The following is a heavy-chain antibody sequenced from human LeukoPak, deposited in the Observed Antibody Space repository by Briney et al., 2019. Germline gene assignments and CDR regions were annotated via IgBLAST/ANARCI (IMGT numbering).Heavy chain of an antibody. CDR3: ARDRVRGYYFDY. Sequence: PSETLSLTCTVSGGSISSGGYYWSWIRQPPGKGLEWIGYIYYSGSTYYNPSLKSRVTISVDTSKNQFSLKLSSVTAADTAVYYCARDRVRGYYFDYWGQGTLVTVSS. V-gene: IGHV4-31*03. J-gene: IGHJ4*02. CDR1: GGSISSGGYY. CDR2: IYYSGST. D-gene: IGHD3-10*01.